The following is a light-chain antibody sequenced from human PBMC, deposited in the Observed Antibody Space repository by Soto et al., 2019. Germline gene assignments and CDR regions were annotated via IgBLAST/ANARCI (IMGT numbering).Light chain of an antibody. V-gene: IGKV3-20*01. Sequence: EIVLTQSPGTLSLSPGERATLSCRASQSVSSSYLAWYQQKPGQAPRLLIYAASSRATGIPDRFSGSGSETDFTLTISRLEPEDFAVYYCQRYGTSPLTFGGGTKLEIK. CDR3: QRYGTSPLT. CDR1: QSVSSSY. J-gene: IGKJ4*01. CDR2: AAS.